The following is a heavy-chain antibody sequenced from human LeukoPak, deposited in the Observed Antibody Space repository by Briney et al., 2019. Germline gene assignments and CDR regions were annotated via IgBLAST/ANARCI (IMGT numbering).Heavy chain of an antibody. CDR2: ISAYNGNT. V-gene: IGHV1-18*01. CDR1: GYTFTSYG. CDR3: ATARLITMVRGVIRDVDY. D-gene: IGHD3-10*01. J-gene: IGHJ4*02. Sequence: EASVKVSCKASGYTFTSYGISWVRQAPGQGLEWMGWISAYNGNTNYAQKLQGRVTMTTDTSTSTAYMELRSLRSDDTAVYYCATARLITMVRGVIRDVDYWGQGTLVTVSS.